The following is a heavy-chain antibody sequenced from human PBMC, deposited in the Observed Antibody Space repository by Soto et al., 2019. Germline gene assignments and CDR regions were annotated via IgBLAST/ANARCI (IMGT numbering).Heavy chain of an antibody. CDR2: IKSTIDGGTT. CDR3: TTTAIGYCSSTRCWGGDS. Sequence: EVQLVESGGGLVKPGGSLRVSCAASGFTFTNAWMSWVRQAPGKGLEWVGRIKSTIDGGTTDYAAPVKGRFTISRDDLKNTLYLQMNSLKTEDTAIYYCTTTAIGYCSSTRCWGGDSWCQGTLVTVSS. CDR1: GFTFTNAW. D-gene: IGHD2-2*01. J-gene: IGHJ4*02. V-gene: IGHV3-15*01.